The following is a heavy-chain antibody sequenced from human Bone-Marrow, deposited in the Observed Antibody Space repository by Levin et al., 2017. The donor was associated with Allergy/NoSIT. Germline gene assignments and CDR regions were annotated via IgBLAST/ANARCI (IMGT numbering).Heavy chain of an antibody. J-gene: IGHJ4*02. CDR2: IYHSGRT. CDR1: GASVSSYYY. Sequence: SETLSLTCVVSGASVSSYYYWSWVRQSPGEGLEWIGKIYHSGRTNYNPSLTSRVGISLDKSKNQFSLKLNSVTAADTAVYYCARVTGTSNNYYFDHWGQGTLVTVSS. V-gene: IGHV4-4*02. CDR3: ARVTGTSNNYYFDH. D-gene: IGHD1-7*01.